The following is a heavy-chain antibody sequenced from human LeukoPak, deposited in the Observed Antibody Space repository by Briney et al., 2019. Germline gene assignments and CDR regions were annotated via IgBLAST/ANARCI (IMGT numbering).Heavy chain of an antibody. Sequence: SETVSLTCIVSGGSISSGDYYWSWIRQPPGKGLEWIGYIYYSGSTFYNPSLKSRITISVDTSKQRFSLKLSSVTAGDTAVYYCARVRRGTMVRGVSGCFDPWGQGTLVTVSS. CDR2: IYYSGST. CDR3: ARVRRGTMVRGVSGCFDP. J-gene: IGHJ5*02. D-gene: IGHD3-10*01. CDR1: GGSISSGDYY. V-gene: IGHV4-30-4*01.